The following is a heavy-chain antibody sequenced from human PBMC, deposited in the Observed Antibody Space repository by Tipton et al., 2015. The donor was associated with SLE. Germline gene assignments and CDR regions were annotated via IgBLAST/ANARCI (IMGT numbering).Heavy chain of an antibody. CDR2: LYSDGSST. Sequence: SLRLSCVTSGFTFSSYALSWVRQAPGKGMEWVSSLYSDGSSTYSADSVKGRFTISRDNSKNTLFLQMNSLRVEDTAIYYCAKHRASSTWTNFDSWGQGTLVTVSS. CDR1: GFTFSSYA. D-gene: IGHD6-13*01. J-gene: IGHJ4*02. CDR3: AKHRASSTWTNFDS. V-gene: IGHV3-23*03.